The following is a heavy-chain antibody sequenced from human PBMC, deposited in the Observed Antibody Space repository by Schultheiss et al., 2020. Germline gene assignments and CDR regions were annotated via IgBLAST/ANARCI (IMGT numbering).Heavy chain of an antibody. Sequence: SATLSLTCTVSGGSISSSSYYWGWIRQPPGKGLEWIGSIYTSGSTNYNPPLKSRVTISVDTSKNQFSLKLSSVTAADTAVYYCARGGRHPRSNIVVVPAAIQRGAFDIWGQGTMVTVSS. V-gene: IGHV4-39*07. CDR2: IYTSGST. CDR3: ARGGRHPRSNIVVVPAAIQRGAFDI. D-gene: IGHD2-2*02. J-gene: IGHJ3*02. CDR1: GGSISSSSYY.